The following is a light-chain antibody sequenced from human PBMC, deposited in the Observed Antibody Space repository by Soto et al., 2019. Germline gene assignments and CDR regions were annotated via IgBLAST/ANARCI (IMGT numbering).Light chain of an antibody. V-gene: IGKV3-20*01. Sequence: ELTQSPGTLSLSPGERATLSCRASQSVSSSHLAWYQQKRGQAPRLLIYGTSTGATGIPDRFSGSGSGTDFTLTISRLEPEDFAVYHCQQYGASPWTFGQGTKVDIK. CDR3: QQYGASPWT. CDR2: GTS. CDR1: QSVSSSH. J-gene: IGKJ1*01.